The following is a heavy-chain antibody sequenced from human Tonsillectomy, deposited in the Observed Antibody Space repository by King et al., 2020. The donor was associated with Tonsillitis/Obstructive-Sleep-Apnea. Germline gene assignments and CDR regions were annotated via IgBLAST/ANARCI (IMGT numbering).Heavy chain of an antibody. CDR1: GYSFTSYW. Sequence: QLVQSGAEVKKPGESLKISCKGSGYSFTSYWIGWVRQMPGKGLEWMGIIYPGDSDTRYSPSFQGKVTISADKSNNTAYLQRSSLKASDTAMYYCARQYYDLWIGYSDAFDIWGQGTMVTVSS. J-gene: IGHJ3*02. CDR3: ARQYYDLWIGYSDAFDI. V-gene: IGHV5-51*01. D-gene: IGHD3-3*01. CDR2: IYPGDSDT.